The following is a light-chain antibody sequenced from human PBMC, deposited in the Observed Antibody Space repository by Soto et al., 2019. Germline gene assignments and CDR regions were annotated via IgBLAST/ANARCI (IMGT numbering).Light chain of an antibody. Sequence: QSALTQPASVSGSPGQSITISCTGTSSDVGGYNYVSWYQQHPDKAPKLMIYEVNNRPSGVSNRFSGSKSGNTASLTISGLQAEDEADYYCSSYKISDTRVFGTGTKVTVL. J-gene: IGLJ1*01. CDR2: EVN. CDR1: SSDVGGYNY. V-gene: IGLV2-14*01. CDR3: SSYKISDTRV.